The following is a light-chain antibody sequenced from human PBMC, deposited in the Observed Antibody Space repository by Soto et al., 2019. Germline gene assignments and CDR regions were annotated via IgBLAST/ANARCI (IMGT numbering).Light chain of an antibody. J-gene: IGKJ1*01. Sequence: DVVMTQSPLSLPVTLGQPASISCRSSQSLIHSDGNTYLSWFQQRPGQSPRRLIYEVSDRDSGVTDRFAGGGSGTDFRLKIRRVEAEDVGVYYCMQGTHWPWTFGQGTEVEIK. CDR3: MQGTHWPWT. CDR2: EVS. CDR1: QSLIHSDGNTY. V-gene: IGKV2-30*02.